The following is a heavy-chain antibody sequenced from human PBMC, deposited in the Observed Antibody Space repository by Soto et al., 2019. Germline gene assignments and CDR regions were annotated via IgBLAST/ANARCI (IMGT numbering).Heavy chain of an antibody. CDR1: GGSFSGYY. CDR3: ARGSGTPAPPDY. Sequence: SETLSLTCAVYGGSFSGYYWSWIRQPPGKGLEWIGEINHSGSTNYNPSLKSRVTISVDTSKNQFSLKLSSVTAADTAVYYCARGSGTPAPPDYWGQGTLVTVSS. V-gene: IGHV4-34*01. CDR2: INHSGST. J-gene: IGHJ4*02. D-gene: IGHD3-10*01.